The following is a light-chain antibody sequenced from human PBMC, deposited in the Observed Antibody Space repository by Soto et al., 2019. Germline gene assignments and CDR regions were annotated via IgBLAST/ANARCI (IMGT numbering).Light chain of an antibody. Sequence: QSVLTQPPSVSGAPGQRVTISCTGSSSNIGAGYDVHWYQQLPGTAPKLLISANSNRPSGVPDRFSGSKSGTSASLAITGLQAEDEADYYCQSYDSSLSGRVFGTGTKVTVL. CDR2: ANS. V-gene: IGLV1-40*01. CDR3: QSYDSSLSGRV. J-gene: IGLJ1*01. CDR1: SSNIGAGYD.